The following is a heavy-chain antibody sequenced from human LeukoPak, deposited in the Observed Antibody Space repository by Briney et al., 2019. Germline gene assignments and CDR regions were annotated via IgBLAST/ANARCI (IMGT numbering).Heavy chain of an antibody. CDR3: ARDKGRNFDY. J-gene: IGHJ4*02. CDR2: TYYSGST. V-gene: IGHV4-34*09. CDR1: GGSFSGYY. Sequence: SETLSLTCAVYGGSFSGYYWSWIRQPPGKGLEWIGYTYYSGSTYYNPSLKSRVTISVDTSKNQFSLKLSSVTAADTAVYYCARDKGRNFDYWGQGTLVTVSS.